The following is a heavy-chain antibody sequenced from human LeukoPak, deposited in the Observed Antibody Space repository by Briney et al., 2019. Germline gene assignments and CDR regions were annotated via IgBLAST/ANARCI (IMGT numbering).Heavy chain of an antibody. D-gene: IGHD4-17*01. Sequence: ASVHVSCKASGYSFTNYGISWVRQAPGQGLEWMGWISGYNGNTKYAQKFQGRVTMTTDTSTSTAYMELRSLRSDDTAVYYCARDYGDYPSYWGQGTLVTVSS. CDR3: ARDYGDYPSY. J-gene: IGHJ4*02. CDR1: GYSFTNYG. V-gene: IGHV1-18*01. CDR2: ISGYNGNT.